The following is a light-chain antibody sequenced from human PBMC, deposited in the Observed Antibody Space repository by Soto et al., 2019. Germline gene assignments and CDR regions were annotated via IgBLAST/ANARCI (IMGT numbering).Light chain of an antibody. Sequence: EIVMTQSPATLSLSPGERAALSCRASQGISSELAWYQQKPGQPPRLLIYGASTRATGVPARFTGSGSGSDFTLTISGLQTEDFAVYYCQQCHNWALTFVQGTRLEI. V-gene: IGKV3-15*01. CDR2: GAS. CDR1: QGISSE. CDR3: QQCHNWALT. J-gene: IGKJ2*01.